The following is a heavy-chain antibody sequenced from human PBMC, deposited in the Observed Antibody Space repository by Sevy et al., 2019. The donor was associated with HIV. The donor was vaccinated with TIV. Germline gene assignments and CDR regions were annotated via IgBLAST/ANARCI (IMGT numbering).Heavy chain of an antibody. V-gene: IGHV3-7*01. CDR3: ARALADWGSFHYSS. Sequence: GGSLRLSCAASGFTFATYWMTWVRQAPGKGLEWVAYIKQDGTDKYYVDSVRGRFAISRANAKNSLYLHMSGLRAEDTAVYYCARALADWGSFHYSSWGRGTLVTVSS. J-gene: IGHJ4*02. CDR2: IKQDGTDK. D-gene: IGHD3-16*02. CDR1: GFTFATYW.